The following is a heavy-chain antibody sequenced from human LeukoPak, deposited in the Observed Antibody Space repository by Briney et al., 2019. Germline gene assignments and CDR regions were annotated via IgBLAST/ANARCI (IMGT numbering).Heavy chain of an antibody. J-gene: IGHJ4*02. V-gene: IGHV3-74*01. CDR3: TRAAEQRPIDY. D-gene: IGHD6-25*01. CDR2: INSEGGRI. Sequence: GRCLRLACAASGFSLSDSWMHWVRQAPRKGRVWVSRINSEGGRISYADSVKRRFTIYRDNAKNTLYLQMNSLTAEDTAMYYCTRAAEQRPIDYWGQGTLVTVSS. CDR1: GFSLSDSW.